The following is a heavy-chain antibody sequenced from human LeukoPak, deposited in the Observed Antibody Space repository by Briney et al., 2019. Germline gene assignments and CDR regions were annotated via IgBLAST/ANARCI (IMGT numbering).Heavy chain of an antibody. V-gene: IGHV3-23*01. CDR1: GFTFSYNA. Sequence: HPGGSLRLSCAASGFTFSYNAMAWVRQAPGKGLEWVSGILGSGDSTYYADAVKGRFTISRDNSKNTLYLQMNTLRAEDTAVYYCAKALRGEWLSDNWFDPWGQGTLVTVSS. D-gene: IGHD3-3*01. J-gene: IGHJ5*02. CDR3: AKALRGEWLSDNWFDP. CDR2: ILGSGDST.